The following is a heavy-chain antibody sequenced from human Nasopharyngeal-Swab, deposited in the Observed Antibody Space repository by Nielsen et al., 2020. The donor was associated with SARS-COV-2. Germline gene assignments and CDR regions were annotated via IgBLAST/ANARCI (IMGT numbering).Heavy chain of an antibody. CDR2: IFSNDEK. Sequence: SGPTLVKPTETLTLTCTVSGFSLSNARMGVSWIRQPPGKALEWLAHIFSNDEKSYSTSLKSRLTISKDTSKSQVDLTMTNMDPVDTATYYCARYYYDSSGYYSYDYWGQGTLVTVSS. V-gene: IGHV2-26*01. CDR3: ARYYYDSSGYYSYDY. CDR1: GFSLSNARMG. D-gene: IGHD3-22*01. J-gene: IGHJ4*02.